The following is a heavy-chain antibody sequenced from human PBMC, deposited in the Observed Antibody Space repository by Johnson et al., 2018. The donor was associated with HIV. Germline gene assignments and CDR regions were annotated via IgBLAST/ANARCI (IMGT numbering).Heavy chain of an antibody. CDR2: IYRGGAT. V-gene: IGHV3-66*01. J-gene: IGHJ3*02. Sequence: VQLVESGGGLVQPGGSLRLSCAASGFSVSASYMSWLRQAPGKALEWVSVIYRGGATYYAASVQGSFTISRDNSKNTLYLQMESLRANETALYYCARDKDYGGNHDAFDIWGQGTMVTVAS. CDR3: ARDKDYGGNHDAFDI. D-gene: IGHD4-23*01. CDR1: GFSVSASY.